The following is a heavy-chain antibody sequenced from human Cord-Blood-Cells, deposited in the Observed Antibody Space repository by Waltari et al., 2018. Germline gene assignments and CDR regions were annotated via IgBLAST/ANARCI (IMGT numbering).Heavy chain of an antibody. V-gene: IGHV4-38-2*01. CDR1: GYSISSAYY. Sequence: QVQLQGSGPGRVKPSETLSLTGAVSGYSISSAYYCGWIRHPPGKGLEWIGSIYHSGSTYYNPSLKSRVTISVDTSKNQFSLKLSSVTAADTAVYYCARQYSSSSRGWYFDLWGRGTLVTVSS. CDR3: ARQYSSSSRGWYFDL. D-gene: IGHD6-6*01. CDR2: IYHSGST. J-gene: IGHJ2*01.